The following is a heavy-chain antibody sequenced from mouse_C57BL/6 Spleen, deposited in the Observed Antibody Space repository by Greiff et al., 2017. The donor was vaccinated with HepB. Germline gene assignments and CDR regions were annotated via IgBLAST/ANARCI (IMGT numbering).Heavy chain of an antibody. J-gene: IGHJ4*01. CDR3: VRPFYYEGYYAMDY. V-gene: IGHV10-1*01. CDR1: GFSFNTYA. CDR2: IRSKSNNYAT. Sequence: EVKLVESGGGLVQPKGSLKLSCAASGFSFNTYAMNWVRQAPGKGLEWVARIRSKSNNYATYYADSVKDRFTISRDDSESMLYLQMNNLKTEDTAMYYCVRPFYYEGYYAMDYWGQGTSVTVSS. D-gene: IGHD2-4*01.